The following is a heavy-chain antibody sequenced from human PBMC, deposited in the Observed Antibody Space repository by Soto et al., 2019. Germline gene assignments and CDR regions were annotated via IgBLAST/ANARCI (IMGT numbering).Heavy chain of an antibody. Sequence: PGGSLRLSCAASGFTFSSYAMHWVRQAPGKGLEWVAVISYDGSNKYYADSVKGRFTISRDNSKNTLYLQMNSLRAEDTAVYYCARGPTTTMIVVIFVWGQGTLVTVSS. J-gene: IGHJ4*02. CDR1: GFTFSSYA. V-gene: IGHV3-30-3*01. CDR3: ARGPTTTMIVVIFV. D-gene: IGHD3-22*01. CDR2: ISYDGSNK.